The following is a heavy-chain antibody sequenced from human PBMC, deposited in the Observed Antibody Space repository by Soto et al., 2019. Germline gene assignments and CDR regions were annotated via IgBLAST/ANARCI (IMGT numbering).Heavy chain of an antibody. J-gene: IGHJ3*02. V-gene: IGHV3-33*01. Sequence: RRLSCAASGFTFSSYGMHWVRQAPGKGLEWVAVIWYDGSNKYYADSVKGRFTISRDNSKNTLYLQMNSLRAEDTAVYYCARGPGQIAFDIWGQGTMVTVSS. CDR3: ARGPGQIAFDI. CDR2: IWYDGSNK. CDR1: GFTFSSYG.